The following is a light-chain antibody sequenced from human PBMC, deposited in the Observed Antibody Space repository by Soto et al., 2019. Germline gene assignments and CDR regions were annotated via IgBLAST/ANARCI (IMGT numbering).Light chain of an antibody. Sequence: DIQMTQSPSTLSASVGDRVTITCRASQSISSWLAWYQQKPGKAPSLLIYKASSLQSGVPLRFSGSGSGTEFTLTISSLQHDDFEIYYCQQYNSYPWTLGQGTKVDIK. V-gene: IGKV1-5*03. CDR2: KAS. CDR1: QSISSW. J-gene: IGKJ1*01. CDR3: QQYNSYPWT.